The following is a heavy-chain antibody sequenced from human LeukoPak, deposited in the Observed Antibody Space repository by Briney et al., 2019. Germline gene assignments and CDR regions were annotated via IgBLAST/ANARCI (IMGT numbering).Heavy chain of an antibody. CDR1: GGSISSYY. CDR2: IYYSGSA. CDR3: ARDPGRRGSGLD. D-gene: IGHD6-25*01. Sequence: SETQSLTCTVSGGSISSYYLNWIRQPPGKGLEWVGHIYYSGSASYNPSLKSRVTISVDTSKNQFSLRLTSVTAADTAVYYCARDPGRRGSGLDWGQGTLVTVSS. J-gene: IGHJ4*02. V-gene: IGHV4-59*01.